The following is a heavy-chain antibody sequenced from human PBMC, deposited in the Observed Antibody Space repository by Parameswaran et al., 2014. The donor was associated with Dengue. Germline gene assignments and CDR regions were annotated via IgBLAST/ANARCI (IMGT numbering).Heavy chain of an antibody. J-gene: IGHJ5*02. CDR3: VRDRWQGVGWFDP. Sequence: QAGGSLRLSCAASGFTFRTYWMHWVRQAPGKGLVWVSRINSDGSSTSYADSVKGRFTISRDNAKNTLYLQMNSLRAEDTAVYYCVRDRWQGVGWFDPWGQGTLVTVSS. D-gene: IGHD2-8*01. V-gene: IGHV3-74*01. CDR2: INSDGSST. CDR1: GFTFRTYW.